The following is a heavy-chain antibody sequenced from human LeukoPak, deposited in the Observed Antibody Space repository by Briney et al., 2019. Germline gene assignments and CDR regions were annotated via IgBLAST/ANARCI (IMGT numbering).Heavy chain of an antibody. CDR1: GYTFTTYN. V-gene: IGHV7-4-1*02. D-gene: IGHD6-13*01. J-gene: IGHJ4*02. CDR3: ARDFWAFVAGYSSSWRYFDY. CDR2: INTNTGNP. Sequence: ASVKVSCKASGYTFTTYNINWVRQAPGQGLEWMGWINTNTGNPTYAQGFTGRFVFSLDTSVSTAYLQISSLKAEDTAVYYCARDFWAFVAGYSSSWRYFDYWGQGTLVTVSS.